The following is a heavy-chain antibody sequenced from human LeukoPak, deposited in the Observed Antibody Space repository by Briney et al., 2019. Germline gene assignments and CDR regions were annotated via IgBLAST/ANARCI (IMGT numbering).Heavy chain of an antibody. CDR1: GYTFTSGA. Sequence: GASVKVSCKASGYTFTSGALHWVRQVPGQRLEWMGWINPGNGNTKYSQKFQGRVTITRDTSASTAYMELSSLRSADTAVYYCARAVALREWEVLGYWGQGTLVTVSS. V-gene: IGHV1-3*01. CDR2: INPGNGNT. CDR3: ARAVALREWEVLGY. D-gene: IGHD1-26*01. J-gene: IGHJ4*02.